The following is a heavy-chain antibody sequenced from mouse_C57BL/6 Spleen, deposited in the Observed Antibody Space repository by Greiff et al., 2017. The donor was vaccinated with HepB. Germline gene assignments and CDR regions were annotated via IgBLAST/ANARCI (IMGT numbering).Heavy chain of an antibody. D-gene: IGHD3-3*01. CDR2: ISSGGDYI. Sequence: EVQLMESGEGLVKPGGSLKLSCAASGFTFSSYAMSWVRQTPEKRLEWVAYISSGGDYIYYADTVKGRFTISRDNARNTLYLQMSSLKSEDTAMYYGTRDRGQGWFATGAKGLWSLSLQ. J-gene: IGHJ3*01. V-gene: IGHV5-9-1*02. CDR1: GFTFSSYA. CDR3: TRDRGQGWFAT.